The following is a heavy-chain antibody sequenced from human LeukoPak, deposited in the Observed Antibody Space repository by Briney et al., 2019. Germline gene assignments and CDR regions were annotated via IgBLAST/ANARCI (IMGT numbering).Heavy chain of an antibody. V-gene: IGHV3-30*18. CDR1: GFTFNSYA. D-gene: IGHD6-13*01. CDR3: AKDRGQSGIAVAGND. CDR2: ISYDGTNK. Sequence: GRSLRLFCAASGFTFNSYAMHWVRQAPGKGLEWVAVISYDGTNKYYPDSVKGRFTISRDNSKNTLYLQMNSLRAEDTAVYYCAKDRGQSGIAVAGNDWGQGTLVTVPS. J-gene: IGHJ4*02.